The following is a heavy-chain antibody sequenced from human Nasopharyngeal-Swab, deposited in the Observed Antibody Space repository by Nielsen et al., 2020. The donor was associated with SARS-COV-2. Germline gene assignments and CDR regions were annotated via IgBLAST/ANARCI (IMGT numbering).Heavy chain of an antibody. CDR2: IYTSGST. V-gene: IGHV4-4*07. CDR3: ARDPYAYSSSWYDDSGYFDY. D-gene: IGHD6-13*01. Sequence: WIRQPPGKGLEWVGRIYTSGSTNYNPSLKSRVTMSVDTSKTKFSLKLRSVTAADTAVYYCARDPYAYSSSWYDDSGYFDYWGQGTLVTVSS. J-gene: IGHJ4*02.